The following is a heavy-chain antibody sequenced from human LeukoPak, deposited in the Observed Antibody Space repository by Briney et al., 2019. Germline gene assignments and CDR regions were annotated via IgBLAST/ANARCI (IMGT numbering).Heavy chain of an antibody. CDR2: ISYDGSNK. D-gene: IGHD4-17*01. CDR1: GFTFSSYA. V-gene: IGHV3-30-3*01. J-gene: IGHJ4*02. Sequence: GGSLRLSCAASGFTFSSYAMHWVRQAPGKGLEWVAVISYDGSNKYYADSVKGRFTISRDNSKNTLYLQMNSLRAEDTAVYYCAKVSYYGDFNNSPFDYWGQGTLVTVSS. CDR3: AKVSYYGDFNNSPFDY.